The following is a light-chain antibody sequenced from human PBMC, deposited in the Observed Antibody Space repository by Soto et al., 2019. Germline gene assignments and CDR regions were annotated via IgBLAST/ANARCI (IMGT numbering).Light chain of an antibody. CDR1: QSISSSF. CDR3: HQYNSSPWT. Sequence: EIVLTQSPGTLSLSPGERATLSCRASQSISSSFLAWYQQKPGQAPRLLIYGASSSATGIPDRFSGGGSGTDFPLTSSRLEPEDFAVYYGHQYNSSPWTFGQGTKVEIK. CDR2: GAS. J-gene: IGKJ1*01. V-gene: IGKV3-20*01.